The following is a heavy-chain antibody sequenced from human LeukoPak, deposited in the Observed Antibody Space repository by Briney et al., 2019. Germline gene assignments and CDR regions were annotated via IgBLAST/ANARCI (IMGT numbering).Heavy chain of an antibody. V-gene: IGHV1-18*01. Sequence: ASVTVSCKASGYIFTSSGISWGRQAPGQGLEWMGWISAYNGYTNYAQMFQDRVTMTTDTSTTTAYMELRSLRSDDTAVYYCARSKGPYYYDRSGYRDYWGQGTLVTVSS. CDR3: ARSKGPYYYDRSGYRDY. CDR1: GYIFTSSG. J-gene: IGHJ4*02. D-gene: IGHD3-22*01. CDR2: ISAYNGYT.